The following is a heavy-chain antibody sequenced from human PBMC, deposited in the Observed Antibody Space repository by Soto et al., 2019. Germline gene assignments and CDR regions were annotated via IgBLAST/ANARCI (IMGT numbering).Heavy chain of an antibody. D-gene: IGHD3-16*01. V-gene: IGHV3-23*01. CDR1: GFTFTSYA. Sequence: PGGSLRLSCAASGFTFTSYAFNWVRQAPGKGLEWVSGISGSAGRTYYADSVKGRFTISRDNSKNTLFLQMNSLRAEDTAVYYCAKGITARLIFSYGLDVWGRGTTVTVSS. CDR2: ISGSAGRT. J-gene: IGHJ6*02. CDR3: AKGITARLIFSYGLDV.